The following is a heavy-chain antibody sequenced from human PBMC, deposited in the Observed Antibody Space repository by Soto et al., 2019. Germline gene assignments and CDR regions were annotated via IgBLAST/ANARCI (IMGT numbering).Heavy chain of an antibody. V-gene: IGHV1-18*01. CDR3: VICYCSVGSCYACWHFDL. CDR2: ISASTRNT. J-gene: IGHJ2*01. CDR1: GYTFSDYA. D-gene: IGHD2-15*01. Sequence: QVQLVQSGGEVKKPGASVKVSCQASGYTFSDYAISWVRQAPGQGLEWMGWISASTRNTDQAQHFQGRVIMTLDTSTNTAYMELRSLRSDDTAVYYCVICYCSVGSCYACWHFDLWGRGTLVTVSS.